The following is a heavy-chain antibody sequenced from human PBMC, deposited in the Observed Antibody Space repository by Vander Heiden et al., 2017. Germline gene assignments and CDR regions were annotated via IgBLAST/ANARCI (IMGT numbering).Heavy chain of an antibody. D-gene: IGHD3-10*01. Sequence: QVQLVASGGGVVQPGRPLRLSCEASGFTFSSYAMQGVRQARGKGLEWVAVISYDGSNKYYADSVKGRFTISRDNSKNTLYLQMNSLRAEDTAVYYCASLYYYGSGSYYNDNWFDPWGQGTLVTVSS. J-gene: IGHJ5*02. CDR1: GFTFSSYA. V-gene: IGHV3-30*04. CDR2: ISYDGSNK. CDR3: ASLYYYGSGSYYNDNWFDP.